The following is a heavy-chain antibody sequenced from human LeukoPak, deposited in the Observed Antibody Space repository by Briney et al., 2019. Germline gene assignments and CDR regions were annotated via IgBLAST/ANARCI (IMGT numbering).Heavy chain of an antibody. CDR2: IKEDGSDK. V-gene: IGHV3-7*01. Sequence: GGSLRLSFTASGFTFSNSWMSWVRLAPGKGLEWVASIKEDGSDKYYVDSVKGRFTISRDNAKNSLYLQMNGLRAEDTAVYYCARDTYRFYDYWGQGTLVTVSS. CDR1: GFTFSNSW. CDR3: ARDTYRFYDY. J-gene: IGHJ4*02.